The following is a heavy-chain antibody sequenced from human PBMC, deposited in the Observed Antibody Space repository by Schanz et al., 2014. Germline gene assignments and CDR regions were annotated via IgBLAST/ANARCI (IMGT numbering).Heavy chain of an antibody. CDR1: GYTFTSYG. D-gene: IGHD3-3*01. CDR3: ARSAGRDFWSGYYTRFDY. Sequence: QGQLVQSGAEVKKPGASVKVSCKASGYTFTSYGITWVRQAPGQGLEWMGWISAYNGHTTYAQKFQGRVTMTTDTSTSTAYMELRNVRYDDTAMYYCARSAGRDFWSGYYTRFDYWGQGTLXTVSS. J-gene: IGHJ4*02. CDR2: ISAYNGHT. V-gene: IGHV1-18*01.